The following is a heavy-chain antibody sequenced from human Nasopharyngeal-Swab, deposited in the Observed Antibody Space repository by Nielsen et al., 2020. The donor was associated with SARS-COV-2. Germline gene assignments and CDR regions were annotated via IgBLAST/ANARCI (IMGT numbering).Heavy chain of an antibody. CDR3: ARDGPYYDFWSGYWGSMDV. CDR2: ISYDGSNK. V-gene: IGHV3-30*03. J-gene: IGHJ6*02. D-gene: IGHD3-3*01. Sequence: GESLKISCAASGFTFSSYGMHWVRQAPGKGLEWVAVISYDGSNKYYADSMKGRFTISRDNSKNTLYLQMNSLRAEDTAVYYCARDGPYYDFWSGYWGSMDVWGQGTTVTVSS. CDR1: GFTFSSYG.